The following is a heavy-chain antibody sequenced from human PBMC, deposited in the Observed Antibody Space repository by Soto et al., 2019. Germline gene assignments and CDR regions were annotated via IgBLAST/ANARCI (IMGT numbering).Heavy chain of an antibody. CDR2: ISSSSNYI. CDR3: TRDKGQHDDFSLDY. V-gene: IGHV3-21*01. D-gene: IGHD4-17*01. J-gene: IGHJ4*02. Sequence: GGSLRLSCAASGFTFRSYSIYWVRQAPGKGLEWVSSISSSSNYIYYADSVKGRFTISRDNARESVFLQMSSLRAEDTAVYYCTRDKGQHDDFSLDYWGQGTLVTVSS. CDR1: GFTFRSYS.